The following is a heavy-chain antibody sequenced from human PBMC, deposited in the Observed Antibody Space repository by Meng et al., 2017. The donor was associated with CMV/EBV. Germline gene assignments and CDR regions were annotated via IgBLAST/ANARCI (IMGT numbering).Heavy chain of an antibody. V-gene: IGHV1-18*01. J-gene: IGHJ4*02. CDR1: GYIFTGYG. CDR2: ISTYNGHT. Sequence: SGYIFTGYGINWVRQAPGQGLEWVGWISTYNGHTVYTQRFQGRVTMITDTSTSTAYMELRSLRSDDTAVFYCARGLAHIVTTDFDYWGQGTLVTVSS. D-gene: IGHD5-12*01. CDR3: ARGLAHIVTTDFDY.